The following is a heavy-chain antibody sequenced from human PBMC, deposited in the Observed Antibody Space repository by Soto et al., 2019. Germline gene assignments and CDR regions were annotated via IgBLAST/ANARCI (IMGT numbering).Heavy chain of an antibody. CDR2: IVPIRRAA. CDR1: GGTFSSYR. J-gene: IGHJ4*02. D-gene: IGHD6-13*01. V-gene: IGHV1-69*01. CDR3: VRDSGAKLSSS. Sequence: QVQLVQSGAEVKKTGSSVRVSCKASGGTFSSYRLNWLRHAPGHGLEWVGGIVPIRRAAEYAQGFQGRVTITADETTRTSYMELRSLKSQDTAVYYCVRDSGAKLSSSWGQGTLVTVSS.